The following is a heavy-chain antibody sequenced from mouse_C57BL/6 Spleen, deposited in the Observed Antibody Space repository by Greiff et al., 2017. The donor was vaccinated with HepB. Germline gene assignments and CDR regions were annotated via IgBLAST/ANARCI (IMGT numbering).Heavy chain of an antibody. J-gene: IGHJ4*01. Sequence: QVQLQQPGAELVRPGTSVKLSCKASGYTFTSYWMHWVKQRPGQGLEWIGVIDPSDSSTNYNQKFKGKATLTVETSSSTAYMQLSSLTSEDAAVYYCARRGSHYAMDYWGQGTSVTVSS. V-gene: IGHV1-59*01. CDR1: GYTFTSYW. CDR3: ARRGSHYAMDY. CDR2: IDPSDSST.